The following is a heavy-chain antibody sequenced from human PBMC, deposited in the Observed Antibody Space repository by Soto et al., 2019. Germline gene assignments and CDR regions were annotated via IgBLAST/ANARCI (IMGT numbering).Heavy chain of an antibody. V-gene: IGHV3-15*01. CDR2: IKSNTDGGTT. J-gene: IGHJ6*02. D-gene: IGHD4-17*01. CDR3: TTDRISYGDYVPSYYYYGMDV. CDR1: GFIFSHAW. Sequence: GGSLRLSCAASGFIFSHAWMSWVRQAPRTGLEWVGRIKSNTDGGTTDYAAPVKGRFTISRDDSKNALYLQMNSLKTEDTAVYYCTTDRISYGDYVPSYYYYGMDVWGQGTTVTVSS.